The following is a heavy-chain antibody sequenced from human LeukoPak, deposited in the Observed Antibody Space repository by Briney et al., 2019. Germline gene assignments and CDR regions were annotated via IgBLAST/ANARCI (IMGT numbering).Heavy chain of an antibody. J-gene: IGHJ4*02. CDR2: IYYSGST. V-gene: IGHV4-39*01. D-gene: IGHD2-2*01. CDR1: GGSISSSSYY. CDR3: ARLANRGQLLMSFDFDY. Sequence: SETLSLTCTVSGGSISSSSYYWGWIRQPPGKGLEWTGSIYYSGSTYYNPSLKSRVTISVDTSKNQFSLKLSSVTAADTAVYYCARLANRGQLLMSFDFDYWGQGTLVTVSS.